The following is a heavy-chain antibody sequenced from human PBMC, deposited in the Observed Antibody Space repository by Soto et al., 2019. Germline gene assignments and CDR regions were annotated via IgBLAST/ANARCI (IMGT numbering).Heavy chain of an antibody. CDR2: ISWNSGSI. Sequence: GGSLRLSCAASGFTFDDYAMHWVRQAPGKGLEWVSGISWNSGSIGYADSVKGRFTISRDNAKNSLYLQMNSLRAEDTALYYCAKDSQQGFDPRGQGTLVTVSS. CDR1: GFTFDDYA. CDR3: AKDSQQGFDP. D-gene: IGHD6-13*01. V-gene: IGHV3-9*01. J-gene: IGHJ5*02.